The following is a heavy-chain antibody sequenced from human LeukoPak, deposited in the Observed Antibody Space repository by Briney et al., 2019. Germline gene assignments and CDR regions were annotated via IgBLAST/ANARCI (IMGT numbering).Heavy chain of an antibody. Sequence: ASVKVSCKASGYTFTGYYMHWVRQAPGQGLEWMGWINPNSGGTNYAQKFQGRVTMTRDTSISTAYMELSRLRSDDTAVYYCARDLGGGSGAGIDYWGQGTLVTVSS. CDR1: GYTFTGYY. V-gene: IGHV1-2*02. CDR2: INPNSGGT. D-gene: IGHD3-10*01. J-gene: IGHJ4*02. CDR3: ARDLGGGSGAGIDY.